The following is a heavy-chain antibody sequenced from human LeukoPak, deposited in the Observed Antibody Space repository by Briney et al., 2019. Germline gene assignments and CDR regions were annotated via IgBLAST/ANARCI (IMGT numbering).Heavy chain of an antibody. Sequence: ASVKVSCKGSGYTFTDYYIHWVRQVPGQGLEWIGWVKPDSGASNFAQTFQGRVTMTRDTSITTAYMELSSLTSDDTAIYYCATKRVDHYFRFDPWGQGTMVTVSS. CDR2: VKPDSGAS. V-gene: IGHV1-2*02. CDR3: ATKRVDHYFRFDP. J-gene: IGHJ5*02. CDR1: GYTFTDYY. D-gene: IGHD2/OR15-2a*01.